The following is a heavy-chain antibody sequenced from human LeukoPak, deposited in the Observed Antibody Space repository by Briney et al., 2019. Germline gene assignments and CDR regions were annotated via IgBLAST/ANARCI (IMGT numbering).Heavy chain of an antibody. CDR3: ARAPPITRGPFDP. CDR1: GYTFTGYY. V-gene: IGHV1-2*02. CDR2: INPNSGGT. D-gene: IGHD3-10*01. J-gene: IGHJ5*02. Sequence: ASVKVSCKASGYTFTGYYMHWVRQAPGQGLEWMGWINPNSGGTNYAQKFQGRVTMTTDTSTSTAYMELSRLRSDDTAVYYCARAPPITRGPFDPWGQGTLVTVSS.